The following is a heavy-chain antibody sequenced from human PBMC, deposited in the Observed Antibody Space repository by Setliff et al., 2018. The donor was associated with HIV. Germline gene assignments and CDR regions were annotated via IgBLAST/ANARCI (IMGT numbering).Heavy chain of an antibody. CDR3: AKEDQRVTSVDY. CDR1: GGSVSSGSYY. Sequence: SETLSLTCSVSGGSVSSGSYYWGWIRQPPGKGLEWIGTLYFTGSTYYNPSLKSRVTISVDTSKNQFSLKLSSVTAADTAVYYCAKEDQRVTSVDYWGQGTPVTVSS. V-gene: IGHV4-39*02. CDR2: LYFTGST. D-gene: IGHD2-2*01. J-gene: IGHJ4*02.